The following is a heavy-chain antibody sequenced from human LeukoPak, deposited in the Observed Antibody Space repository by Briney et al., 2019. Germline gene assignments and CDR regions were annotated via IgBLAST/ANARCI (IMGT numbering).Heavy chain of an antibody. CDR2: INPSGGST. Sequence: ASVKVSCQASGYTFTSYYMHWVRQAPGQGLEWMGIINPSGGSTSYAQKFQGRVTMTRDTSTSTVYMELSSLRSEDTAVYYCARDELDEVVTAIPFDYWGQGTLVTVSS. D-gene: IGHD2-21*02. J-gene: IGHJ4*02. CDR1: GYTFTSYY. CDR3: ARDELDEVVTAIPFDY. V-gene: IGHV1-46*01.